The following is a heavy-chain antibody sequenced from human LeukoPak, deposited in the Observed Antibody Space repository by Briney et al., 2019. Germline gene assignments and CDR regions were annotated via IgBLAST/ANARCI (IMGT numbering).Heavy chain of an antibody. CDR3: AREVKAAAGMGRVWFDP. Sequence: SETLSLTCTVSGGSISSYYWNWIRQPAGKGLEWLGRIYTSGSTNYNPSLKSRVTMSVDTSKNQFSLKLSSVTAADTAVYYCAREVKAAAGMGRVWFDPWGQGTLVTVSS. CDR1: GGSISSYY. CDR2: IYTSGST. J-gene: IGHJ5*02. V-gene: IGHV4-4*07. D-gene: IGHD6-13*01.